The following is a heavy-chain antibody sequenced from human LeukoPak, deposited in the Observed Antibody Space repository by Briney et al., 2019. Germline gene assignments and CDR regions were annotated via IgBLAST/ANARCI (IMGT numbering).Heavy chain of an antibody. D-gene: IGHD3-10*01. CDR3: ARNLWFGESSDAFDM. CDR2: INPNTGGT. CDR1: GYTLTGYY. Sequence: ASVKVSCKASGYTLTGYYMHWGRPAPGQGLEWMGWINPNTGGTNYAQKFQGRVTMTRDTSISTAYMDMSSLRSDDTAVYYCARNLWFGESSDAFDMWGQGTMVTVSS. V-gene: IGHV1-2*02. J-gene: IGHJ3*02.